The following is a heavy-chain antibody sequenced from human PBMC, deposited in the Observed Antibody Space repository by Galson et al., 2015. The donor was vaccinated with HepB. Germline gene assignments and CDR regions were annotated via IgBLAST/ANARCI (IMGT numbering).Heavy chain of an antibody. CDR2: TYYRSKWYN. Sequence: CAISGDSVSSNSAAWNWIRQSPSRGLEWLGRTYYRSKWYNDYAVSVKSRITINPDTSKNQFSLQLNSVTPEDTAVYYCARVPKVLLWFGELLSHYGMDVWGQGTTVTVSS. CDR3: ARVPKVLLWFGELLSHYGMDV. D-gene: IGHD3-10*01. J-gene: IGHJ6*02. CDR1: GDSVSSNSAA. V-gene: IGHV6-1*01.